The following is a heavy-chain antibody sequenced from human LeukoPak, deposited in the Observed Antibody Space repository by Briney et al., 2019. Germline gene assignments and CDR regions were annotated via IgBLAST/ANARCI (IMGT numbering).Heavy chain of an antibody. Sequence: SETLSLTCTVSGGSISSSSYYWGWIRQPPGKGLEWIGSIYYSGSTYYNPSLKSRVTISVDTSKNQFSLKLSSVTAADTAVYYCARHGRGGYDSSGYLFDYWGQGTLVTVSS. V-gene: IGHV4-39*01. CDR3: ARHGRGGYDSSGYLFDY. CDR2: IYYSGST. J-gene: IGHJ4*02. D-gene: IGHD3-22*01. CDR1: GGSISSSSYY.